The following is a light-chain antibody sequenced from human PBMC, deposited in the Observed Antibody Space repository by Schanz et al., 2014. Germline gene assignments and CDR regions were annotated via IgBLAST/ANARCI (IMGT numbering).Light chain of an antibody. CDR3: SSYATSDTVTL. J-gene: IGLJ3*02. CDR1: SSDVGSYNL. CDR2: EGS. Sequence: QSVLTQPASVSGSPGQSITISCTGTSSDVGSYNLVSWYQQHPGKAPKLMIYEGSKRPSGVSSRFSGSKSVTTASLTISGLQAEDEADYYCSSYATSDTVTLFGGGTKLTVL. V-gene: IGLV2-14*02.